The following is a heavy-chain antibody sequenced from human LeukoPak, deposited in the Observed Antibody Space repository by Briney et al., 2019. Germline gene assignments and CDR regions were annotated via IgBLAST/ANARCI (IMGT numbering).Heavy chain of an antibody. CDR2: IGGDGVST. Sequence: GGSLRLSCVASGLPIADFAMHWVRQAPGKGLEWVSLIGGDGVSTFYADSVKGRFSISRDNSKNSLSLEMNSLRTEDTAMYYCARESGKFDYWGQGTLVAVSS. J-gene: IGHJ4*02. CDR3: ARESGKFDY. CDR1: GLPIADFA. V-gene: IGHV3-43*02.